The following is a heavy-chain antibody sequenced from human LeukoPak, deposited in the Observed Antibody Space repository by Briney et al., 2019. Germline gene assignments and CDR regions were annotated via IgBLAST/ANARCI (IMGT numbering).Heavy chain of an antibody. CDR2: IGGDGVST. Sequence: GGSLRLSCVASGLPIADFAMHWVRQAPGKGLEWVSLIGGDGVSTFYADSVKGRFSISRDNSKNSLSLEMNSLRTEDTAMYYCARESGKFDYWGQGTLVAVSS. J-gene: IGHJ4*02. CDR3: ARESGKFDY. CDR1: GLPIADFA. V-gene: IGHV3-43*02.